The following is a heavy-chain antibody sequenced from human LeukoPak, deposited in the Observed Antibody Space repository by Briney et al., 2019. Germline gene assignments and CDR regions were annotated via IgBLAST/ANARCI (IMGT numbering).Heavy chain of an antibody. Sequence: SETLSLTCAVSGGSISSSNWWSWVRQPPGKGLEWIGEIYHSGSTNYNPSLKSRVTISVDKSKIQFSLKLSSVTAADTAVYYCARDGVVVAPTTGDWYFDLWGRGTLVTVSS. CDR3: ARDGVVVAPTTGDWYFDL. V-gene: IGHV4-4*02. D-gene: IGHD2-15*01. J-gene: IGHJ2*01. CDR2: IYHSGST. CDR1: GGSISSSNW.